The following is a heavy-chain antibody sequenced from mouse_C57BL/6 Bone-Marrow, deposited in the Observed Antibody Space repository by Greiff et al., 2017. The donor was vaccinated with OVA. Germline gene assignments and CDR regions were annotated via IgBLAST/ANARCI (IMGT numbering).Heavy chain of an antibody. J-gene: IGHJ2*01. CDR3: ARLTLYYYGKGDYIDY. V-gene: IGHV1-19*01. CDR1: GYTFTDYY. Sequence: EVKLQESGPVLVKPGASVKMSCKASGYTFTDYYMNWVKQSHGKSLEWIGVINPYNGGTSYNQKFKGKATLTVDKSSSHAYMELNSMTSEDSAVYYCARLTLYYYGKGDYIDYWGQGTTLTVSS. CDR2: INPYNGGT. D-gene: IGHD1-1*01.